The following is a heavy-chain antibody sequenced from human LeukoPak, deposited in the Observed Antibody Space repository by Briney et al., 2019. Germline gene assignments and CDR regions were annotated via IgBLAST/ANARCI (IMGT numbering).Heavy chain of an antibody. J-gene: IGHJ4*02. D-gene: IGHD3-3*01. Sequence: GGSLRLSCAASGFTFSSYAMHWVRQAPGKGLEWVAVISYDGSNKYYADSVKGRFTISRDNSKNTLYLQMNSLRAEDTAVYYCAKERRDFWSGYYRESPYYFDYWGQGTLVTVSS. CDR3: AKERRDFWSGYYRESPYYFDY. CDR2: ISYDGSNK. CDR1: GFTFSSYA. V-gene: IGHV3-30*18.